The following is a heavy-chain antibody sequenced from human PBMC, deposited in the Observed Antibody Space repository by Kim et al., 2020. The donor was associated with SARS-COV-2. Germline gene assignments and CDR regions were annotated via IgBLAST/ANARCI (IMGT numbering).Heavy chain of an antibody. J-gene: IGHJ4*02. CDR2: IKSKTDGGTT. CDR1: GFTFSNAW. CDR3: TTDQMSSGWYGIFDY. D-gene: IGHD6-19*01. Sequence: GGSLRLSCAASGFTFSNAWMSWVRQAPGKGLEWVGRIKSKTDGGTTDYAAPVKGRFTISRDDSKNTLYLQMNSLKTEDTAVYYCTTDQMSSGWYGIFDYWGQGTLVTVSS. V-gene: IGHV3-15*01.